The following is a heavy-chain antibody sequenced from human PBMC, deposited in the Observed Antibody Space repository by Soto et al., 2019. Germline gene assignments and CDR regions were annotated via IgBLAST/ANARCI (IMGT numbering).Heavy chain of an antibody. J-gene: IGHJ6*02. CDR3: AKAFEGPKDYYGMDV. V-gene: IGHV3-43*01. CDR1: GFTFDDYT. CDR2: TSWDGGST. Sequence: EVQLVESGGVVVQPGGSLRLSCAASGFTFDDYTMHWVRQAPGKGLEWVSLTSWDGGSTYYADSVTGRFTISRDNSKNSLYLQMNSLRIEDTALYYCAKAFEGPKDYYGMDVWGRGSTVVVSS.